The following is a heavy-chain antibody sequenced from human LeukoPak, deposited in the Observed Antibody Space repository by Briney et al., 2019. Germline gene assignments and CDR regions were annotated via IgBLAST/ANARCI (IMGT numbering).Heavy chain of an antibody. CDR3: ARGPDVEMATGY. V-gene: IGHV1-18*04. D-gene: IGHD5-24*01. CDR1: EYTPYY. Sequence: ASVKVSCKTSEYTPYYIHWVRQAPGQGLDWMGWISAYNGNTNYAQKLQGRVTMTTDTSTSTAYMELRSLRSDDTAVYYCARGPDVEMATGYWGQGTLVTVSS. CDR2: ISAYNGNT. J-gene: IGHJ4*02.